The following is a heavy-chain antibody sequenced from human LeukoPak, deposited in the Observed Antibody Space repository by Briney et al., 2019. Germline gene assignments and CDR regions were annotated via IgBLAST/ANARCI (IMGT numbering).Heavy chain of an antibody. V-gene: IGHV3-23*01. CDR3: AKGNQYSSSLDY. CDR1: GFTFSSYA. CDR2: ISVSGGST. J-gene: IGHJ4*02. D-gene: IGHD6-13*01. Sequence: TGGSLRLSCAASGFTFSSYAMSWVRQAPGKGLEWVSAISVSGGSTYYADSVKGRFTISRDNSKNTLYLQMNSLRAEDTAVYYCAKGNQYSSSLDYWGQGTLVTVSS.